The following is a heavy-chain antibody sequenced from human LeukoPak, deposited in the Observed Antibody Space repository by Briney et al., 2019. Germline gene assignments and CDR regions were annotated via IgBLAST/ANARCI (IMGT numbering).Heavy chain of an antibody. V-gene: IGHV1-46*01. CDR1: GYTFTSYY. J-gene: IGHJ4*02. CDR3: AREVCSGGSCYATDY. CDR2: INPSGGST. D-gene: IGHD2-15*01. Sequence: ASVKVSCKASGYTFTSYYMHWLRQAPGQGLEWMGIINPSGGSTSYAQKFQGRVTMTRDTSTSTVYMELSSLRSEDTAVYYCAREVCSGGSCYATDYWGQGTLVTVSS.